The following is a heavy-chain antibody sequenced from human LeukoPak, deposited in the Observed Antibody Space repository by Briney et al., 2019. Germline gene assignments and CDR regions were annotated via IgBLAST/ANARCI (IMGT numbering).Heavy chain of an antibody. Sequence: GGSLRLSCTLSGLTFSNYAMSWVRQAPGRGLEWVSVISDSGGRTDYADSVKGRFTISRDNSRNTLSLQLSSLRDDDTAIYYCAKRIGYDYGYYDYWGQGALVTVTS. CDR3: AKRIGYDYGYYDY. CDR2: ISDSGGRT. V-gene: IGHV3-23*01. D-gene: IGHD5-18*01. CDR1: GLTFSNYA. J-gene: IGHJ4*02.